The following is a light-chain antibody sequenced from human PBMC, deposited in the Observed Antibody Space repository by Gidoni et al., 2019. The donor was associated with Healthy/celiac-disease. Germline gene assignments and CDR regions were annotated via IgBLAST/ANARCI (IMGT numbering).Light chain of an antibody. CDR2: GAS. V-gene: IGKV3-15*01. CDR3: QQHNNWPYT. J-gene: IGKJ2*01. Sequence: EIVMTPSPATLSVSPGERATLPCRASQSVSSNLAWYQQKPGQAPRLLIYGASTRATGIPARFSGSGSGTEFTLTISSLQSEDFAVYYCQQHNNWPYTFGQGTKLEIK. CDR1: QSVSSN.